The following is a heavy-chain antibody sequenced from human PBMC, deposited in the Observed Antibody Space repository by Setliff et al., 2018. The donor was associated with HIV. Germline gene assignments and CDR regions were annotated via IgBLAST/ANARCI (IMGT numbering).Heavy chain of an antibody. CDR2: FAPEYDKT. CDR1: GYTLSELS. Sequence: ASVKVSCKVSGYTLSELSVHWVRQAPGKGLEWMGGFAPEYDKTFYAQKFQGRVTMSEDTSTDTAYMELSSLRSEDTAVYYCATRAYDSSGYLRSRVSGAALDIWGQGTMVTVSS. CDR3: ATRAYDSSGYLRSRVSGAALDI. V-gene: IGHV1-24*01. J-gene: IGHJ3*02. D-gene: IGHD3-22*01.